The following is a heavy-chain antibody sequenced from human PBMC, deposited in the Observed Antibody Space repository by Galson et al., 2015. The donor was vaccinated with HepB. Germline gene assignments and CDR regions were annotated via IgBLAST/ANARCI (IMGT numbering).Heavy chain of an antibody. CDR1: GGSFSGYY. D-gene: IGHD6-13*01. CDR3: ARDLRQQQLRRPSWFDP. J-gene: IGHJ5*02. CDR2: INHSGST. V-gene: IGHV4-34*01. Sequence: AVYGGSFSGYYWSWIRQPPGKGLEWIGEINHSGSTNYNPSLKSRVTISVDTSKNQFSLKLSSVTAADTAVYYCARDLRQQQLRRPSWFDPWGQGTLVTVSS.